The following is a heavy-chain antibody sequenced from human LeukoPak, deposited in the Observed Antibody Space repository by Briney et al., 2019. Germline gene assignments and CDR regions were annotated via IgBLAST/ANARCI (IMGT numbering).Heavy chain of an antibody. V-gene: IGHV4-59*12. D-gene: IGHD3-22*01. CDR1: GGSISSYY. CDR3: ARDGYYYDSSGYLYWYFDL. Sequence: PSETLSLTCTVSGGSISSYYWSWIRQPPGKGLEWIGYIYYSGSTNYNPSLKSRVTISVDTSKNQFSLKLSSVTAADTAVYYCARDGYYYDSSGYLYWYFDLWGRGTLVTVSS. CDR2: IYYSGST. J-gene: IGHJ2*01.